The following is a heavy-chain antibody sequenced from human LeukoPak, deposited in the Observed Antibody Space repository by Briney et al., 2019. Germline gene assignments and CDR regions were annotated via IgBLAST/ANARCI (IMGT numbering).Heavy chain of an antibody. V-gene: IGHV3-13*01. CDR2: IGTAGDT. J-gene: IGHJ4*02. CDR3: ARAPGIRPYSDY. Sequence: GGSLRLSCAASGFTFSSYDMHWVRQATGKGLEWVSAIGTAGDTYYPGSVKGRFTISRENAKNSLYLQMNSLRAEDTAVYYCARAPGIRPYSDYWGQGTLVTVSS. D-gene: IGHD3-10*01. CDR1: GFTFSSYD.